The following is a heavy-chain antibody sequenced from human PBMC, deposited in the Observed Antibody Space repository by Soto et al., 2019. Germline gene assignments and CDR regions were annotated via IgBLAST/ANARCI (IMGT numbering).Heavy chain of an antibody. D-gene: IGHD3-22*01. CDR1: GGSISSSSYY. V-gene: IGHV4-39*01. J-gene: IGHJ4*02. CDR2: IYYSGST. CDR3: ARHPAYYYDSSGYSDY. Sequence: WETLSLTCTVSGGSISSSSYYWGWIRQPPGKGLEWIGSIYYSGSTYYNPSLKSRVTISVDTSKNQFSLKLSSVTAADTAVYYCARHPAYYYDSSGYSDYWGQGTLVTVSS.